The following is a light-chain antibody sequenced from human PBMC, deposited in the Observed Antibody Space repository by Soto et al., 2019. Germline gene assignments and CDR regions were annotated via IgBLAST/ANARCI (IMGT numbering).Light chain of an antibody. Sequence: QSVLTQPASVSGCAGQSITISCSGTMRDVGAYNLVSWYQQHPGTAPKLIIYEVRNRPSGISSRFSASRSGNTASLTISGLQSEDEGDYYCTAYAARSTLVYRGGTKVTVL. J-gene: IGLJ6*01. CDR2: EVR. CDR3: TAYAARSTLV. V-gene: IGLV2-14*01. CDR1: MRDVGAYNL.